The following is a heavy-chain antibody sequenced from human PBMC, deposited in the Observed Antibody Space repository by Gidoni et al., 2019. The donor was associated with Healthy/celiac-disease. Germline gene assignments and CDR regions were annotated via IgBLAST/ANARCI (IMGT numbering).Heavy chain of an antibody. D-gene: IGHD6-13*01. J-gene: IGHJ4*02. CDR1: GFTVCSYA. Sequence: QVQLVESGGGVVQPGRSLRSSGAASGFTVCSYAMHWVRQAPGKGLEWVAVISYDGSNKYYADSVKGRFTISRDNSKNTLYLQINSLRAEDTAVYYCAINGAPYSSRDYYFDYWGQGTLVTVSS. V-gene: IGHV3-30-3*01. CDR3: AINGAPYSSRDYYFDY. CDR2: ISYDGSNK.